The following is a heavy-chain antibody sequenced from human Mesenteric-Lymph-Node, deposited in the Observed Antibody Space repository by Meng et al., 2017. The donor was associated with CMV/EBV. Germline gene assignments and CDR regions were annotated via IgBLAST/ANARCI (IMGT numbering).Heavy chain of an antibody. V-gene: IGHV1-18*01. CDR1: GYTFNDYA. CDR3: AKCLLCTTTSCPYNWFDP. CDR2: INPYNGNT. D-gene: IGHD2-2*01. Sequence: ASVKVSCKASGYTFNDYAISWVRQAPGQGLEWMGWINPYNGNTNYAQRLQGRVTMTTDTSSSTAYMELRSLRSDDTAVYYCAKCLLCTTTSCPYNWFDPWGQGTLVTVSS. J-gene: IGHJ5*02.